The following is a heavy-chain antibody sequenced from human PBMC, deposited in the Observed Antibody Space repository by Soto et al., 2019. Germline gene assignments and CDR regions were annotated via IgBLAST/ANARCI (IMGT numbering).Heavy chain of an antibody. Sequence: EVRLLESGGGLVQPGGSLRLSCAASGFTFSSYAMTWVRQAPGKGLEWVSTISGSGGGTYYADSVKGRFTISRDHSKNALYLQMNILRAADTVVYYCANLAHPISLAFIDYWGERNLVTVSS. D-gene: IGHD3-16*01. J-gene: IGHJ4*02. CDR2: ISGSGGGT. CDR3: ANLAHPISLAFIDY. V-gene: IGHV3-23*01. CDR1: GFTFSSYA.